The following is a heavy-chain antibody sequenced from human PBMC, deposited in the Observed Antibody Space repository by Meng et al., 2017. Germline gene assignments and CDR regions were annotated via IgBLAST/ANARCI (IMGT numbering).Heavy chain of an antibody. V-gene: IGHV3-48*03. CDR1: GFIFSSDE. D-gene: IGHD6-13*01. CDR2: ISSSGSTI. Sequence: SLMISCAAAGFIFSSDERNWLRQAPGKGLEWGSYISSSGSTIYYSDSVKCRFTISRDNSKNTLYLQMNSLRSEDTAVYYCARDSFNSSSWYGYYFDYWGQGTLVTVSS. CDR3: ARDSFNSSSWYGYYFDY. J-gene: IGHJ4*02.